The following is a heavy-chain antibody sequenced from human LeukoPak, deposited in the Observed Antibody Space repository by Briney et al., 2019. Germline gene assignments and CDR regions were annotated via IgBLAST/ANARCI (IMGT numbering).Heavy chain of an antibody. CDR3: ASPAIGYCSSTSCYGLYYYMDV. CDR1: GGSFSGYY. CDR2: INHSGST. V-gene: IGHV4-34*01. D-gene: IGHD2-2*01. J-gene: IGHJ6*03. Sequence: SETPSLTCAVYGGSFSGYYWSWIRQPPGKGLEWIGEINHSGSTNYNPSLKSRVTISVDTSKNQFSLKLSSVTAADTAVYYCASPAIGYCSSTSCYGLYYYMDVWGKGTTVTVSS.